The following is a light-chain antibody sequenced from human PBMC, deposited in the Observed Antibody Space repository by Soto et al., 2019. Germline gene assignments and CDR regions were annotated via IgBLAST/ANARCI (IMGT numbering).Light chain of an antibody. V-gene: IGLV2-14*01. CDR1: SSDVGGYNY. CDR3: SSYTSSSRV. CDR2: DVS. Sequence: QCVLTQPASVSGSPGQSITISCTGTSSDVGGYNYVSWYQQHPGKAPKLMIYDVSNRPSGVSNRFSGSKSGNTASLTISGLQAEDEADYYCSSYTSSSRVFGGGTKLTVL. J-gene: IGLJ2*01.